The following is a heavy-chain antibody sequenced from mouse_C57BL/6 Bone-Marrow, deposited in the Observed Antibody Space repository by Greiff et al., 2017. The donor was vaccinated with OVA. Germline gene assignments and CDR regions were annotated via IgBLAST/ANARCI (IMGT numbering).Heavy chain of an antibody. V-gene: IGHV14-1*01. CDR2: IDPEDGDT. CDR1: GFNIKDYY. Sequence: EVKLVESGAELVRPGASVKLSCTASGFNIKDYYMHWVKQRPEQGLEWIGRIDPEDGDTEYAPKFQGKATMTADTSSNTAYLLLSSLTSEDTAVVYCSNWDGAWFAYWGQGTLVTVSA. D-gene: IGHD4-1*01. J-gene: IGHJ3*01. CDR3: SNWDGAWFAY.